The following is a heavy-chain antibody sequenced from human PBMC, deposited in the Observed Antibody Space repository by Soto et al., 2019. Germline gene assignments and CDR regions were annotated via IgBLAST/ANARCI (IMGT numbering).Heavy chain of an antibody. D-gene: IGHD6-13*01. CDR2: IYPGDSDT. Sequence: PGESLKISGKGSGYSFTSYWICWVRQMPGKGLEWMGIIYPGDSDTRYSPSFQGQVTISADKSISTAYLQWSSLKASDTAMYYCARSGVVAAAGRNDAFYIWGQRTMVTVSS. J-gene: IGHJ3*02. CDR1: GYSFTSYW. CDR3: ARSGVVAAAGRNDAFYI. V-gene: IGHV5-51*01.